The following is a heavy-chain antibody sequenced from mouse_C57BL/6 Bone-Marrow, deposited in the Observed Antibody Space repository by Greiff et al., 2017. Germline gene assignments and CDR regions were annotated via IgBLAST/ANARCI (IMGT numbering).Heavy chain of an antibody. V-gene: IGHV1-59*01. Sequence: QVQLQQPGAELVRPGTSVKLSCKASGYTFTSYWMHWVKQRPGQGLEWIGVIDPSDSYTNYNQKFKGKATLTVDTSSSTAYMQLSSLTSEDSAVYYCAKRNEYFDYWGQGTTLTVSS. CDR3: AKRNEYFDY. J-gene: IGHJ2*01. CDR1: GYTFTSYW. CDR2: IDPSDSYT.